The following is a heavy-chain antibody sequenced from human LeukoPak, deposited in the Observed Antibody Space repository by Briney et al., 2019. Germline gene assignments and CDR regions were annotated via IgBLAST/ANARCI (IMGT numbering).Heavy chain of an antibody. V-gene: IGHV3-11*01. CDR2: ISSSGSTI. CDR3: ARDGRKHWFDP. Sequence: PGGSLRLSCAASGFTFSDYYMSWIRQPPGKGLEGVSYISSSGSTIYYADSVQGRFTISSDNAKNSLYLQMNSLSAEDTAVYDCARDGRKHWFDPWGQGTLVTVSS. CDR1: GFTFSDYY. J-gene: IGHJ5*02.